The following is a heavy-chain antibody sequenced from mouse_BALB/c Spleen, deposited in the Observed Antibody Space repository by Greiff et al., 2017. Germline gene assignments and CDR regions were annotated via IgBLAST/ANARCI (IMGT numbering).Heavy chain of an antibody. CDR3: ARGEYEDY. CDR2: ISSGSSTI. Sequence: EVKLVESGGGLVQPGGSRKLSCAASGFTFSSFGMHWVRQAPEKGLEWVAYISSGSSTIYYADTVKGRFTISRDNPKNTLFLQMTSLRSEDTAMYYCARGEYEDYWGQGTSVTVSS. D-gene: IGHD2-10*02. J-gene: IGHJ4*01. CDR1: GFTFSSFG. V-gene: IGHV5-17*02.